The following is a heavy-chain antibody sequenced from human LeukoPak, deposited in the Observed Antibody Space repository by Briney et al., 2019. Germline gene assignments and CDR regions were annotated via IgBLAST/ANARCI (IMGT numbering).Heavy chain of an antibody. V-gene: IGHV3-21*01. CDR3: ARDARVGATVF. J-gene: IGHJ4*02. CDR1: GFTFSSYS. CDR2: SSSSSSYI. Sequence: GGSLRLSCAASGFTFSSYSMNWVRQAPGKGLECVSSSSSSSSYIYYADSVKGRFTISRDNAKNSLYLQMNSLRAEDTAVYYCARDARVGATVFWGQGTLVTVSS. D-gene: IGHD1-26*01.